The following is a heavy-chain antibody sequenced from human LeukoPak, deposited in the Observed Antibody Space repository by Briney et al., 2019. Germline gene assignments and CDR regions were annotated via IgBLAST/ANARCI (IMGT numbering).Heavy chain of an antibody. V-gene: IGHV3-7*03. CDR2: IKQDGSEK. J-gene: IGHJ3*02. CDR3: ARDSGNYLDAFDI. Sequence: PGGSLILSCAASGFTFSSYWMSWVRQAPGKGLEWVANIKQDGSEKYYVDSVKGRFTISRDNAKNSLNLQMNSLRAEDTAVYYCARDSGNYLDAFDIWGQGTMVTVSS. CDR1: GFTFSSYW. D-gene: IGHD1-26*01.